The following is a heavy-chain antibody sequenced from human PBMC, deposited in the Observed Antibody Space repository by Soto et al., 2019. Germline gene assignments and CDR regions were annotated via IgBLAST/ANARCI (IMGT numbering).Heavy chain of an antibody. V-gene: IGHV3-7*03. J-gene: IGHJ3*01. CDR1: GFTFGLYW. Sequence: PGGSLRLSCAASGFTFGLYWMGWVRQAPGKGLEWVANLKRDGSEKYFLESVKGRFTMSRDTSKTIVYLEMNNLRPDDTAVYYCASWLLQEHAYDVWGLGTTVTVSS. CDR2: LKRDGSEK. D-gene: IGHD4-4*01. CDR3: ASWLLQEHAYDV.